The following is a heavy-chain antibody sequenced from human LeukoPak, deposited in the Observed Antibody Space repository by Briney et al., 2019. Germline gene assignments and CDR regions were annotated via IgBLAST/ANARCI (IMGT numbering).Heavy chain of an antibody. V-gene: IGHV4-59*01. J-gene: IGHJ4*02. Sequence: SETLSLXCTVSGGSISSYYWSWSRQPPGKGLEWIGYIYYSGSTNYNPSLKSRVTISVDTSKNQFSLKLSSVTAADTAVYYCARLRDSSGYYVFDYWGQGTLVTVSS. CDR3: ARLRDSSGYYVFDY. D-gene: IGHD3-22*01. CDR2: IYYSGST. CDR1: GGSISSYY.